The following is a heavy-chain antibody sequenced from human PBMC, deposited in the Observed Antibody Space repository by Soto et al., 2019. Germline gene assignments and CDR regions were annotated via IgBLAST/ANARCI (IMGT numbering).Heavy chain of an antibody. D-gene: IGHD6-19*01. J-gene: IGHJ6*02. Sequence: GGSLRLSCAASGFTFSSYGMHWVRQAPGKGLEWVAVISYDGSNKYYADSVKGRFTISRDNSKNTLYLQMNSLRAEDTAVYYCAKDIAVAGTKNFPLLYYYYRMDVWGQGTTVTVSS. CDR2: ISYDGSNK. CDR3: AKDIAVAGTKNFPLLYYYYRMDV. CDR1: GFTFSSYG. V-gene: IGHV3-30*18.